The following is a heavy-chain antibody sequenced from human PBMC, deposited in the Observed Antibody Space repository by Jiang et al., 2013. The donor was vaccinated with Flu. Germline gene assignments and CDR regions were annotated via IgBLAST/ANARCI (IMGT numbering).Heavy chain of an antibody. CDR3: AHSSPLYYYDSSFLSGWFDP. Sequence: WDDDKRYSPSLKSRLTITKDTSKNQVVLTMTNMDPVDTATYYCAHSSPLYYYDSSFLSGWFDPWGQGTLVTVSS. CDR2: WDDDK. J-gene: IGHJ5*02. D-gene: IGHD3-22*01. V-gene: IGHV2-5*02.